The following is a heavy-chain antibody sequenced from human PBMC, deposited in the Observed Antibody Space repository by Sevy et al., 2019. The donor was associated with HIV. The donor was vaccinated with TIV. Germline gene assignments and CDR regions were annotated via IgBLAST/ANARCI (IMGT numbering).Heavy chain of an antibody. V-gene: IGHV4-39*01. D-gene: IGHD2-15*01. CDR1: GGALSRSDYY. J-gene: IGHJ4*02. Sequence: SETLSLTCTVPGGALSRSDYYWGWIRQPPGKGLEWIGNVYYSGKTFYSPSLKSRVSISADTSKNQFSLKLSFVTAADTAVYYCAGGYSDGGTSLQLDYWGQGTLVTVSS. CDR3: AGGYSDGGTSLQLDY. CDR2: VYYSGKT.